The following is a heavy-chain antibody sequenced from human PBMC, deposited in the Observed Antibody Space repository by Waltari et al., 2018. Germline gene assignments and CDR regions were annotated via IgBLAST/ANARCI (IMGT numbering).Heavy chain of an antibody. J-gene: IGHJ4*02. CDR3: AKDTHSTAAGIDY. CDR1: GFTFDAYA. CDR2: ISWNSGSI. V-gene: IGHV3-9*03. Sequence: EVQLVESGGGLVQPGRSLRLSCAASGFTFDAYAMPWVRQAPGKGLEWVSGISWNSGSIGYADSVKGRFTISRDNAKNSLYLQMNSLRAEDMALYYCAKDTHSTAAGIDYWGQGTLVTVSS. D-gene: IGHD6-13*01.